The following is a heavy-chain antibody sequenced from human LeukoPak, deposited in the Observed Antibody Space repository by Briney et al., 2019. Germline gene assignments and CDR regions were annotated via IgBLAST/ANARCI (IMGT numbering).Heavy chain of an antibody. J-gene: IGHJ4*02. CDR2: ISYSGNT. CDR3: ARVDRYDIYFDY. Sequence: SETLSLTCTVSGGSISSYYWSWIRQPPGKGLEWIGYISYSGNTYYNPSLKSRVTISVDTSKNQFSLKLSSVTAADTAVYYCARVDRYDIYFDYWGQGTLVTVSS. V-gene: IGHV4-59*12. D-gene: IGHD3-9*01. CDR1: GGSISSYY.